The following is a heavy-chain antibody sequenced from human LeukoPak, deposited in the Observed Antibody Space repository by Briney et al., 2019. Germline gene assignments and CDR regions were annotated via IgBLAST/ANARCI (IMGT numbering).Heavy chain of an antibody. Sequence: GGSLRLSCAASGFTFSSYGMHWVRQAPGKGLEWVAVISYDGSNKYYADSVKGRFTISRDNSKSTLYLQMNSLGAEDTAVYYCAKDKGIAVAGPGGAFDIWGQGTMVTVSS. CDR3: AKDKGIAVAGPGGAFDI. CDR2: ISYDGSNK. CDR1: GFTFSSYG. V-gene: IGHV3-30*18. J-gene: IGHJ3*02. D-gene: IGHD6-19*01.